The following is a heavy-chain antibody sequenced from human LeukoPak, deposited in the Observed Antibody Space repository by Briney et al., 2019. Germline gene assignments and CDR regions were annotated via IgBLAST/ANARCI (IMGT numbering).Heavy chain of an antibody. CDR2: MNPNSGNT. V-gene: IGHV1-8*01. CDR3: ARRGGTMTYYGMDV. J-gene: IGHJ6*02. CDR1: GYTFTSYD. Sequence: ASVKVSCKPSGYTFTSYDINWVRQATGQGLEWMGWMNPNSGNTGYAQKFQGRVTMTRNTSISTAYMELSSLRSEDTAVYYCARRGGTMTYYGMDVWGQGTTVTVSS. D-gene: IGHD3-22*01.